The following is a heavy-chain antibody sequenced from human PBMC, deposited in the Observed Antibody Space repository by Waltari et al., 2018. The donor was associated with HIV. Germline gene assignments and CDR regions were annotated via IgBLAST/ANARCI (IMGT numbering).Heavy chain of an antibody. D-gene: IGHD4-17*01. CDR1: GYTFTGYY. J-gene: IGHJ6*02. CDR3: ARVTTVTGDSYFYYGMDV. Sequence: QVQLVQSGAEVRKPGASVKVSCKASGYTFTGYYLHWVRQAPGQGLEWKERIKPKSGGTNYEEKFQARVNMTRDTSIGAAYMEVSSLRPNDTAVYYCARVTTVTGDSYFYYGMDVWGQGTTVTVSS. V-gene: IGHV1-2*06. CDR2: IKPKSGGT.